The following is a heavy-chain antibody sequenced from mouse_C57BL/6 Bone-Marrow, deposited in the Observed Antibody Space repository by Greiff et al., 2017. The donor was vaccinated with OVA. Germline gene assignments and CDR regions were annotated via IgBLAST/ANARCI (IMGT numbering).Heavy chain of an antibody. V-gene: IGHV1-39*01. CDR3: ARSNYSNSSGMDY. CDR1: GYSFTDYN. Sequence: VQLKQSGPELVTPGASVKISCKASGYSFTDYNMNWVKQSNGKSLEWIGVINPNYGTTSYNQKFKGKATLTVDQSSSTAYMQLNSLTSEDSAVYYCARSNYSNSSGMDYWGQGTSVTVSS. CDR2: INPNYGTT. J-gene: IGHJ4*01. D-gene: IGHD2-5*01.